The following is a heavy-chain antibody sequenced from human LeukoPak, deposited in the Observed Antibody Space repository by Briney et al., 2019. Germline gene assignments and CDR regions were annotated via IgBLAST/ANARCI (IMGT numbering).Heavy chain of an antibody. CDR2: INPNSGGT. CDR1: GYTFTGYY. CDR3: ARVPHYDFWSGYLMDDAFDI. V-gene: IGHV1-2*02. J-gene: IGHJ3*02. D-gene: IGHD3-3*01. Sequence: ASVKVSCKASGYTFTGYYMHWVRQAPGQGLEWMGWINPNSGGTNYAQKFQGRVTMTGDTSISTAYMELSRLRSDDTAVYYCARVPHYDFWSGYLMDDAFDIWGQGTMVTVSS.